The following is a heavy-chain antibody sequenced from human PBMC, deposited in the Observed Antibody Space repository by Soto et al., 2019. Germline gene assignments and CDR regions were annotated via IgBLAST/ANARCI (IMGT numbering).Heavy chain of an antibody. V-gene: IGHV3-30*18. D-gene: IGHD2-2*01. J-gene: IGHJ4*02. CDR2: ISYDGSNK. Sequence: PGGSLRLSCAASGFTFSSYGMHWVRQAPGKGLEWVAVISYDGSNKYYADSVKGRFTISRDNSKNTLYLQMNSLRAEDTAVYYRAKDRCSSTSCYFDYWGQGTLVTVSS. CDR3: AKDRCSSTSCYFDY. CDR1: GFTFSSYG.